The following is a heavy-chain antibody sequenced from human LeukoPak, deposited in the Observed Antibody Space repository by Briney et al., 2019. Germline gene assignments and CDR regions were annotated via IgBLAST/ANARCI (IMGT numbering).Heavy chain of an antibody. CDR1: GASISSYY. Sequence: SETLSLTCTVSGASISSYYWSWIRQPPGKGLEWIGYIYYSGSTNYNPSLKSRVTISVDTSKNQFSLKLSSVTAADTAVYYCASGTGGGNPFDYWGQGTLVTVSS. CDR3: ASGTGGGNPFDY. D-gene: IGHD4-23*01. J-gene: IGHJ4*02. V-gene: IGHV4-59*12. CDR2: IYYSGST.